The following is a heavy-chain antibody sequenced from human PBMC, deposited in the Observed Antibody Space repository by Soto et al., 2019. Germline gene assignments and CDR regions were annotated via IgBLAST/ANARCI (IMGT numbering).Heavy chain of an antibody. CDR1: GDTFTDYY. CDR2: VNPSGGHT. J-gene: IGHJ4*02. D-gene: IGHD2-21*02. Sequence: QVQLMQSGAEVKKPGASVKVSCKASGDTFTDYYIHWVRQPPGQGLEWMGTVNPSGGHTTYAQHFLGRVTMTGDTSTSTLYMELTSLTSDDTAVYYCAGGGHVVVVTAALDYWGQGTLVTVSS. CDR3: AGGGHVVVVTAALDY. V-gene: IGHV1-46*01.